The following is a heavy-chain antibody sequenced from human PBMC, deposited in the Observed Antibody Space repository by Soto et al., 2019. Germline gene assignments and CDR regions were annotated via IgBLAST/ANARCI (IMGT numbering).Heavy chain of an antibody. CDR3: ARDPRPGHEWYSSSWYED. V-gene: IGHV3-21*01. D-gene: IGHD6-13*01. J-gene: IGHJ4*02. Sequence: PGGSLNLSGEASGCTFSSYSMNWGRQAPWKGLEWVSSISSSSSYIYYADSVKGRFTISRDNAKNSLYLQMNSLRAEDTAVYYCARDPRPGHEWYSSSWYEDWGQGTLVNVAS. CDR1: GCTFSSYS. CDR2: ISSSSSYI.